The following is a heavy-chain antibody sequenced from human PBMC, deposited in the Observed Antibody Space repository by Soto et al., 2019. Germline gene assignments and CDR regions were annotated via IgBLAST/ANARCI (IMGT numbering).Heavy chain of an antibody. CDR3: ARVRLGRREDGFDI. Sequence: QVQLQESGPGLVKPSETLSLICTVSGGSINSYYWTWIRQPPGKGLEWIGYIYYSGSTNYNPSLKSRLTISVDTSKNQFALRLSSETAADTAVYYCARVRLGRREDGFDIWGQGTMVTVSS. CDR1: GGSINSYY. D-gene: IGHD1-1*01. V-gene: IGHV4-59*01. J-gene: IGHJ3*02. CDR2: IYYSGST.